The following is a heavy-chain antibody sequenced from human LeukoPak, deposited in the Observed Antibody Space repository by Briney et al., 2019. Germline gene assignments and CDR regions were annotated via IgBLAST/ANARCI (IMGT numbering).Heavy chain of an antibody. V-gene: IGHV4-34*01. CDR1: GGSFSPYY. Sequence: SETLSLTCAVHGGSFSPYYWSWTRQSPGKGLEWIGEVNHSGRSNYNPSLKSRLTISVDTSKNQFSLNLRSVTAADTAVYYCTRGGGIEVPADYWGQGALVTVSS. J-gene: IGHJ4*02. D-gene: IGHD6-19*01. CDR2: VNHSGRS. CDR3: TRGGGIEVPADY.